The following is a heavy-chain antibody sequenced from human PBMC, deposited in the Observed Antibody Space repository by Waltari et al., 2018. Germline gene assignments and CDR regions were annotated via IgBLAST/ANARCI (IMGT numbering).Heavy chain of an antibody. CDR2: IYYRGST. V-gene: IGHV4-39*01. J-gene: IGHJ2*01. CDR3: ARHPAMTIMLWYFDL. Sequence: QLQLQESGPGLVKPSETLSLTCTVSGGSLSSSSYYWGWSRQPPGKGLACIGSIYYRGSTYYNPSLKSRVTISVDTSKDQFSLKLGSVTAADTAVYYCARHPAMTIMLWYFDLWGRGTLVTVSS. CDR1: GGSLSSSSYY. D-gene: IGHD2-8*01.